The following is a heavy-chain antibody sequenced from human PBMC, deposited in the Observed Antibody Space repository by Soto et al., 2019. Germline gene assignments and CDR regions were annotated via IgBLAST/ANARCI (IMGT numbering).Heavy chain of an antibody. J-gene: IGHJ6*02. Sequence: GESLKISCAASAFTFSSYAMNWVRQAPGKGLEWVAVMSYDGNNKYYVDSVKGRFTISRDNSKNTLYLQMNSLSPEDTAVYYCARDSWNNYYGMDVWGQGTTVTVSS. CDR2: MSYDGNNK. V-gene: IGHV3-30-3*01. D-gene: IGHD1-1*01. CDR1: AFTFSSYA. CDR3: ARDSWNNYYGMDV.